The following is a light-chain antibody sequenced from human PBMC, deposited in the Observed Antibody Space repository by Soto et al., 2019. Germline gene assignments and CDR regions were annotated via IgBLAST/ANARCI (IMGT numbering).Light chain of an antibody. CDR3: LQHHSYPQT. V-gene: IGKV1-5*01. Sequence: DIQMTQSPSTLSASVGDRVTITCRASQSISNRLAWYHQKPGKTPNLLIYDASNLGSGVPSRFSGSGSGTEFTLTISSLQPDDFATYYCLQHHSYPQTFGQGTKVDIK. CDR1: QSISNR. CDR2: DAS. J-gene: IGKJ1*01.